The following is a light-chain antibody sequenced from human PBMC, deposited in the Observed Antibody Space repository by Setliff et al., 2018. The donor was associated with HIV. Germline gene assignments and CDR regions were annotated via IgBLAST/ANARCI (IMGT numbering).Light chain of an antibody. CDR3: SSYTSSSTLV. J-gene: IGLJ1*01. Sequence: SALTQPRSVSGSPGQSVTISCTGTTSDVGGYPYVSWYQQYPGKVPKLMIYEVSNRPSGVSNRFSGSKSANMASLTISGLQAEDEADYYCSSYTSSSTLVFGTGTKVTVL. CDR2: EVS. V-gene: IGLV2-14*01. CDR1: TSDVGGYPY.